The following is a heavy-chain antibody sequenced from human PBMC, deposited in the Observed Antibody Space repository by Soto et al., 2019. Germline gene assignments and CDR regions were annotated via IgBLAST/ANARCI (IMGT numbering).Heavy chain of an antibody. CDR1: GFSVDVYA. V-gene: IGHV3-9*01. CDR2: ISWNTSTF. D-gene: IGHD3-16*02. Sequence: EVQLVESGGGLVQPGRSLRLSCAASGFSVDVYAMHWVRQAPGKGLEWVSGISWNTSTFGYADSLKARFTSSSDNARNSLYLQMTSLGAEPTALYYCSRARGPVYPYYAMVVWGQGTAVTVSS. J-gene: IGHJ6*02. CDR3: SRARGPVYPYYAMVV.